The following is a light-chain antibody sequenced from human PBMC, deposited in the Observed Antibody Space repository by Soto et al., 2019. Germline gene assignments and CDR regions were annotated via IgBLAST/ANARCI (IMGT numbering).Light chain of an antibody. CDR1: SSDVGGYNY. CDR2: DVS. Sequence: QSVLTQPRSVSGSPGQSVTISCTGTSSDVGGYNYVSWYQQHPGKAPKLMIYDVSKRPSGVPDRFSGSKSGNTASLTISGLQAEDEADYYCQSYDSSLSGSGVFGTGTKLTVL. V-gene: IGLV2-11*01. CDR3: QSYDSSLSGSGV. J-gene: IGLJ1*01.